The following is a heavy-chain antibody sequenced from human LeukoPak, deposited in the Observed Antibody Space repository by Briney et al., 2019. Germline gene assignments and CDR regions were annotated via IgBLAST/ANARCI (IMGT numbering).Heavy chain of an antibody. Sequence: PRGSLRLSCAASGFTFSDYYMSWIRQAPGKGLEWVSYISSSGSTIYYADSVKGRFTISRDNAKNSLYLQMNSLRAEDTAVYYCARDSRYSSSWYGYAFDIWGQGTMVTVSS. CDR3: ARDSRYSSSWYGYAFDI. V-gene: IGHV3-11*01. CDR1: GFTFSDYY. J-gene: IGHJ3*02. CDR2: ISSSGSTI. D-gene: IGHD6-13*01.